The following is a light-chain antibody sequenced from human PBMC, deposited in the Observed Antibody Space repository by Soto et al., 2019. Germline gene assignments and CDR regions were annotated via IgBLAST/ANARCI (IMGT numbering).Light chain of an antibody. J-gene: IGKJ2*01. CDR1: ESIRTF. CDR3: QQHGTSPYT. Sequence: EIVLTQSPATLSLSPGERAILSCRASESIRTFLAWYQQKPGQAPRLLMFGASRRATGIPDRFNGSGSGTDFILTISRLEPEDVAVYYCQQHGTSPYTFGQGTVLEIK. CDR2: GAS. V-gene: IGKV3-20*01.